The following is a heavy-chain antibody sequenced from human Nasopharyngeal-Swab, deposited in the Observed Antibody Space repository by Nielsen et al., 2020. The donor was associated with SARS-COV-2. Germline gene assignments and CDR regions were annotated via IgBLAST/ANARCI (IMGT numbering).Heavy chain of an antibody. Sequence: GGSLRLPCAASGFTFSSYSMNWVRQAPGKGLEWVSSISSSGSTIYYADSVKGRFTISRDNAKNSLYLQMNSLRAEDTAVYYCARDHYYYGMDVWGQGTTVTVSS. CDR1: GFTFSSYS. V-gene: IGHV3-21*04. J-gene: IGHJ6*02. CDR2: ISSSGSTI. CDR3: ARDHYYYGMDV.